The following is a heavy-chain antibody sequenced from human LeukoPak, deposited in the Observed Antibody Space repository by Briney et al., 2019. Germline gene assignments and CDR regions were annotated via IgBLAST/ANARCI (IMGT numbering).Heavy chain of an antibody. CDR2: IRYDGSNK. V-gene: IGHV3-30*02. D-gene: IGHD3-10*01. CDR1: GFTLSSYG. J-gene: IGHJ3*02. CDR3: AKDSGSGRGRRAFDI. Sequence: GGSLRLSCAASGFTLSSYGMHWVRQAPGKGLEWVAFIRYDGSNKYYADSVKGRFTISRDNSKNTLYLQMNSLRAEDTAVYYCAKDSGSGRGRRAFDIWGQGTMVTVSS.